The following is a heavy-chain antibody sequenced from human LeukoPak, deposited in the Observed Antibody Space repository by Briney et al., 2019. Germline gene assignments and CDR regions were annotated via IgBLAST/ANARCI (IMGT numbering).Heavy chain of an antibody. Sequence: ASVKVSCKASGGTFSSYAISWVRQAPGQGLEWMGGIIPIFGTANYAQKFQGRVTITADESTSTAYMELSSLRSEDTAVYYCARDVTGTTPDYYYYGMDVWGQGTTVTVSS. CDR2: IIPIFGTA. CDR1: GGTFSSYA. D-gene: IGHD1-7*01. V-gene: IGHV1-69*13. CDR3: ARDVTGTTPDYYYYGMDV. J-gene: IGHJ6*02.